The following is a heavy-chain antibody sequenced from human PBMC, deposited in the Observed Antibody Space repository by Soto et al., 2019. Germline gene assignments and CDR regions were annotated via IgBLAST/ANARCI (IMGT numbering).Heavy chain of an antibody. CDR3: ARGRGIVATIDWFDP. Sequence: SETLSLTCTVSRGSSRSSSYYWGWIRQPPGKGLEWIASIHYSGSTHYNPSLKSRVTISVDTSKNQFSLKLSSVTAADTAVYYCARGRGIVATIDWFDPWGQGTLVTVSS. J-gene: IGHJ5*02. CDR1: RGSSRSSSYY. D-gene: IGHD5-12*01. CDR2: IHYSGST. V-gene: IGHV4-39*07.